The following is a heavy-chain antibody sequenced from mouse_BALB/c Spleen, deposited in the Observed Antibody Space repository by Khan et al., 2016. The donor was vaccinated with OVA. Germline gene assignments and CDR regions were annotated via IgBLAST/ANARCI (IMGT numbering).Heavy chain of an antibody. CDR1: GFSLSNYG. J-gene: IGHJ3*01. V-gene: IGHV2-9*02. CDR2: IWAGGST. Sequence: QVQQKESGPGLVAPSQTLSITCTVSGFSLSNYGVHWVRQPPEKGLEWLGVIWAGGSTNHNSALMSRLTISKDNSKSQVFLKMNSLQTDDTAMYYCARAFYNGAWFAYWGQGTLVTVSA. CDR3: ARAFYNGAWFAY. D-gene: IGHD1-3*01.